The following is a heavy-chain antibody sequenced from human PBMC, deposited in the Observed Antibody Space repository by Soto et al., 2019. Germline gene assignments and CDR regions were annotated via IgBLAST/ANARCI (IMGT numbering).Heavy chain of an antibody. D-gene: IGHD1-26*01. Sequence: QVQLQESGPGLVKPSGTLSLTCAVSGGSISSNNWWNWVRQPPGKGLEWIGEIYHTGSTNYNPSLKSRVTLSVDKSKAQVSLKLNSVTAADTAVYYCAKRGGSYSPFDYWGQVTLVTVAS. CDR2: IYHTGST. V-gene: IGHV4-4*02. CDR3: AKRGGSYSPFDY. CDR1: GGSISSNNW. J-gene: IGHJ4*02.